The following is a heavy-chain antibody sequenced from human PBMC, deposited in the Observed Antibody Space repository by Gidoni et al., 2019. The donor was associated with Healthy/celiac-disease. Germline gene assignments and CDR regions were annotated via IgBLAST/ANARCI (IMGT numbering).Heavy chain of an antibody. CDR1: GGSISSYY. J-gene: IGHJ6*02. Sequence: QVQLQESGPGLVKPSETLSLTCTVSGGSISSYYWSWIRQPPGKGLEWIGYIYYSGSTNYNPSLKSRVTISVDTSKNQFSLKLSSVTAADTAVYYCARDQQTYYYGSGSYNLPYYGMDVWGQGTTVTVSS. CDR3: ARDQQTYYYGSGSYNLPYYGMDV. V-gene: IGHV4-59*01. CDR2: IYYSGST. D-gene: IGHD3-10*01.